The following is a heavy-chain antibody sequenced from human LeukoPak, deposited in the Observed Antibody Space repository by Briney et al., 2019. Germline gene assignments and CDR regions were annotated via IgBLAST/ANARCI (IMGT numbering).Heavy chain of an antibody. D-gene: IGHD6-19*01. CDR3: AKPPLAVAPGDFFDY. J-gene: IGHJ4*02. Sequence: PGGSLRLSCEASGFTFSSYAMSWVRQAPGKGLEWVSSISGSGGSTYYADSVKGRFTISRDNSKNTLYLQMNSLRADDTAVYYCAKPPLAVAPGDFFDYWGQGTLVTVCS. CDR1: GFTFSSYA. CDR2: ISGSGGST. V-gene: IGHV3-23*01.